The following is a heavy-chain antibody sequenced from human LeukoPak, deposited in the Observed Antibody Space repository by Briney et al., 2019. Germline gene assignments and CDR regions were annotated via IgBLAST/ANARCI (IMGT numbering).Heavy chain of an antibody. CDR3: AKEGGGTNGVLGRDY. D-gene: IGHD1-26*01. CDR1: GFSFSTYA. V-gene: IGHV3-23*01. J-gene: IGHJ4*02. CDR2: INPSGAKT. Sequence: GGSLRLSCVASGFSFSTYAMSWVRQAPGKGPEWLSAINPSGAKTFYADSVKGRLTISRDNSKNTLYLQMSSLRADDTAVYYCAKEGGGTNGVLGRDYWGQGTLVTVSS.